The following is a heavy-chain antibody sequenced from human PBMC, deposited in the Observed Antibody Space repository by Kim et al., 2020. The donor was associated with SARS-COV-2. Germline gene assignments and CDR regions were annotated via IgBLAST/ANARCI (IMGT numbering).Heavy chain of an antibody. CDR3: AHRDVSRLIAPYFDY. V-gene: IGHV2-5*02. Sequence: SGPTLVNPTQTLTLTCTFSGFSLSTSGVGVGWIRQPPGKALEWLAVIYWDDDKRYSPSLKSRLTMTKDTSKNQVVLRMTNMDPVDTATYYCAHRDVSRLIAPYFDYWGQGALVTVSS. CDR1: GFSLSTSGVG. J-gene: IGHJ4*02. CDR2: IYWDDDK. D-gene: IGHD3-10*02.